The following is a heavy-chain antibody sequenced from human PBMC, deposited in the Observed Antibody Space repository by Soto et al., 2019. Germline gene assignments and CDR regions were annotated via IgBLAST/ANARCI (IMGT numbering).Heavy chain of an antibody. V-gene: IGHV1-18*01. CDR2: ISAYNGNT. Sequence: QVQLVQSGAEVKKPGASVKVSCKASGYTFTSYGISWVRQAPGQGLEWMGWISAYNGNTNYAQKPQGRVTMTTDTTTSTAYMKLRSARSDDTAVNCCATGTTVETANYWGQGPLVNVSS. CDR3: ATGTTVETANY. J-gene: IGHJ4*02. CDR1: GYTFTSYG. D-gene: IGHD4-17*01.